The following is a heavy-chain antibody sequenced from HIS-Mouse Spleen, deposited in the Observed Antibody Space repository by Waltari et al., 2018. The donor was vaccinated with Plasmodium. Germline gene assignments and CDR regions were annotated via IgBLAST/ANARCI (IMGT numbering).Heavy chain of an antibody. CDR1: GFTFSSYW. J-gene: IGHJ2*01. Sequence: EVQLVESGGGLVQPGGSLRLSCAASGFTFSSYWMSWVRQAPGKGRVLVANIKQDGSEKYYVDFVKGRFTIFRDNAKNSLDLQMNSLRAEDTAVYYCASSWYWYFDLWGRGTLVTVSS. V-gene: IGHV3-7*01. CDR3: ASSWYWYFDL. D-gene: IGHD6-13*01. CDR2: IKQDGSEK.